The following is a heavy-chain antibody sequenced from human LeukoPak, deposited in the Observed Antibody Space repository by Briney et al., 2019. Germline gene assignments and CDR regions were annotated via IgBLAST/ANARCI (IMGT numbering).Heavy chain of an antibody. CDR3: ASGGGAARPLTPPRGAFDI. D-gene: IGHD6-6*01. V-gene: IGHV1-69*06. J-gene: IGHJ3*02. CDR1: GGTFSSYA. Sequence: SVKVSCKASGGTFSSYAISWVRQAPGQGPEWMGGIIPIFGTANYAQKFQGRVTITADKSTSTAYMELSSLRSEDTAVYYCASGGGAARPLTPPRGAFDIWGQGTMVTVSS. CDR2: IIPIFGTA.